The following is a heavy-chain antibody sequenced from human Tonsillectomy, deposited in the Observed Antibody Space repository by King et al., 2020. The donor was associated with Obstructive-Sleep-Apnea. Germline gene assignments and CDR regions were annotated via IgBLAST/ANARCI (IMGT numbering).Heavy chain of an antibody. Sequence: VQLQESGPGLVKPSQTLSLTCTVSGGSISSGGCYWSWIRQHPGKGLEWIGYIYYSGSTYHNSPLKSRVTISLDTSKNQFSLKLRSVTAADTAVYYCARERVVVVAASSYYGMDVWGQGTTVTVSS. CDR2: IYYSGST. J-gene: IGHJ6*02. D-gene: IGHD2-15*01. V-gene: IGHV4-31*03. CDR3: ARERVVVVAASSYYGMDV. CDR1: GGSISSGGCY.